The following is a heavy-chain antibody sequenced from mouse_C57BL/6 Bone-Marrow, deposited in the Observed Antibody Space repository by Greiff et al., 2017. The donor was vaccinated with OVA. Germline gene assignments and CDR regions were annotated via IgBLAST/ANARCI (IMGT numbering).Heavy chain of an antibody. J-gene: IGHJ4*01. Sequence: QVQLQQSGAELARPGASVKLSCKASGYTFTSYGISWVKQRTGQGLEWIGEIYPRSGNTYYNEKVKGKATLTADKSSSKSYMELHSLTSEDSAVYLCASYVATVVATDAMDYWGQGTSVTVSS. CDR2: IYPRSGNT. V-gene: IGHV1-81*01. CDR3: ASYVATVVATDAMDY. D-gene: IGHD1-1*01. CDR1: GYTFTSYG.